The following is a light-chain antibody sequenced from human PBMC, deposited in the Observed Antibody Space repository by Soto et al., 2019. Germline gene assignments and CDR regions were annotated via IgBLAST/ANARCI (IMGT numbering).Light chain of an antibody. V-gene: IGLV2-8*01. CDR2: GVT. CDR1: SSDVGTHGY. CDR3: MCYAGGNNWV. J-gene: IGLJ3*02. Sequence: QSALTQPPSASLSPGQSVTISCTGTSSDVGTHGYVSWYQQHAGKAPKLMIYGVTKRPSGVPDRFSGSKSANTASLTVSGLQAEDEADYYCMCYAGGNNWVFGGGTKVTVL.